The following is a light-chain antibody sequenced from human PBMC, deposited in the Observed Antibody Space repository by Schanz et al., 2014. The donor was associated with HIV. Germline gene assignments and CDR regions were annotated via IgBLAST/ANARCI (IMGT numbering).Light chain of an antibody. V-gene: IGLV1-40*01. CDR3: SSYAGSSTNV. J-gene: IGLJ1*01. CDR1: SSNIGAGYD. Sequence: QSVLTQPPSVSGAPGQRVTISCTGSSSNIGAGYDVHWYQHLPETAPKLLIYTNNNRPSGVPDRFSGSRSGNTASLTISALQPEDEADYYCSSYAGSSTNVFGTGTKLTVL. CDR2: TNN.